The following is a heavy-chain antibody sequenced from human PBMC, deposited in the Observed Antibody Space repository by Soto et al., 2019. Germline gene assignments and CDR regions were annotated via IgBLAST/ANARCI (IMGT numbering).Heavy chain of an antibody. Sequence: EVQLVESGGDLVQPGGSLRLSCAASGFTVTSDYMSWVRQAPGKGLEWVSTIYSGDNTYYADSVKGRFIISRDKSKNTLYLQMNNLRAEDTAVSYCARFPRIALAAFDCWGQGTLVTVSS. CDR2: IYSGDNT. V-gene: IGHV3-66*01. J-gene: IGHJ4*02. D-gene: IGHD6-19*01. CDR1: GFTVTSDY. CDR3: ARFPRIALAAFDC.